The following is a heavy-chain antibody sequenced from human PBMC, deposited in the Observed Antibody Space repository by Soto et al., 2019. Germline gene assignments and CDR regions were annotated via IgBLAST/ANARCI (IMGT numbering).Heavy chain of an antibody. Sequence: PGGSLRLSCAASGFTFSSYGMHWVLQAPGKGLEWVAVIWYDGSNKYYADSVKGRFTISRDNSKNTLYLQMNSLRAEDTAVYYCARDFADSSGLFDYWGQGTLVTVSS. V-gene: IGHV3-33*01. CDR2: IWYDGSNK. J-gene: IGHJ4*02. CDR1: GFTFSSYG. CDR3: ARDFADSSGLFDY. D-gene: IGHD3-22*01.